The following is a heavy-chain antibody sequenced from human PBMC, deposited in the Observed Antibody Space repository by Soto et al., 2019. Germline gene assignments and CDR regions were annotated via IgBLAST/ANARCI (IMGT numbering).Heavy chain of an antibody. D-gene: IGHD6-19*01. CDR3: ARQSVAGTGNFQH. V-gene: IGHV5-51*01. Sequence: PGESLKISCKGSGYSFTSYWMGWVGQMPGKGLEWMGIIYPGDSDTRYSPSFQGQVTISADKSISTAYLQWSSLKASDTAMYYCARQSVAGTGNFQHWGQGTLVTVSS. J-gene: IGHJ1*01. CDR1: GYSFTSYW. CDR2: IYPGDSDT.